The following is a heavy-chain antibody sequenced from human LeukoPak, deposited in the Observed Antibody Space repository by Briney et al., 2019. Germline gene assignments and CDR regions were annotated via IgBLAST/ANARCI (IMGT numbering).Heavy chain of an antibody. Sequence: GGSLRLSCAASGFTFSSFWMSWVRQAPGKGREWVDNIKKDGSENYYVDSVKGRFSVSRDNARNSLYLQLNRLRAEDRAVYYCARVLGYSSSWYEYPTGAFDIWGQGTMVTVSS. CDR3: ARVLGYSSSWYEYPTGAFDI. CDR1: GFTFSSFW. D-gene: IGHD6-13*01. V-gene: IGHV3-7*01. J-gene: IGHJ3*02. CDR2: IKKDGSEN.